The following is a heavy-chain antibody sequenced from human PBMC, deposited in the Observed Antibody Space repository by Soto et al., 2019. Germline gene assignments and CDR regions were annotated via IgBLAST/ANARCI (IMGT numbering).Heavy chain of an antibody. CDR2: INPSGGST. Sequence: ASVKVSCKASGYTFTSYYMHWVRQAPGQGLEWMGKINPSGGSTSYAQKFQGRVTMTKDTSTSTVYMELSSLRSEDTAVYYCAIIEAGYHPFDYWGQGTLVTVSS. CDR3: AIIEAGYHPFDY. V-gene: IGHV1-46*01. J-gene: IGHJ4*02. CDR1: GYTFTSYY. D-gene: IGHD3-9*01.